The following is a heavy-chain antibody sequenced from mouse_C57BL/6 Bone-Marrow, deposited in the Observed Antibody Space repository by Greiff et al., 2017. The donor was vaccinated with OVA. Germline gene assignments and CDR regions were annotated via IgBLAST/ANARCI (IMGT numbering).Heavy chain of an antibody. V-gene: IGHV5-4*03. CDR3: ARWVLGYFDV. Sequence: EVKLMESGGGLVKPGGSLKLSCAASGFTFSSYAMSWVRQTPDKRLEWVATISDGGSYTYYPHNVKGRFTMSRDNAKNNLYLQMSHLKSEDTAMYYWARWVLGYFDVWGTGTTVTVSS. CDR2: ISDGGSYT. CDR1: GFTFSSYA. J-gene: IGHJ1*03.